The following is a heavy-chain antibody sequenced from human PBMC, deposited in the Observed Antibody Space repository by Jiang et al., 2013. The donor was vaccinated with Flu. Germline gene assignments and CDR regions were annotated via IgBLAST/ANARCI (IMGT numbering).Heavy chain of an antibody. CDR3: AKXNHYYESSGYYYYFDY. J-gene: IGHJ4*02. CDR1: GFTFSSYW. CDR2: IKQDGSEI. Sequence: VQLLESGGGLVQPGGSLRLSCVTSGFTFSSYWMSWVRQAPGKGLEWVANIKQDGSEIYYVDSVKGRFTISRDNAKSSVYLQMNSLRAEDTAVYYCAKXNHYYESSGYYYYFDYWGQGTLVTVSS. D-gene: IGHD3-22*01. V-gene: IGHV3-7*05.